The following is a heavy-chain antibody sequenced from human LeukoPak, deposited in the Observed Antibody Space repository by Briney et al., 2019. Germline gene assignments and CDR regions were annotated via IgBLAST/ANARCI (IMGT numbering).Heavy chain of an antibody. CDR2: ISSNGGLT. Sequence: PGGSLRLSCSASGFTFSSYAMHWVRQAPGKGLECVSAISSNGGLTYYADSVQGRFTISRDSSKNTVYLQMNGLRTQDTAVYYCVKEYSYGFDYWGQGTLVTVSS. J-gene: IGHJ4*02. CDR3: VKEYSYGFDY. V-gene: IGHV3-64D*09. CDR1: GFTFSSYA. D-gene: IGHD5-18*01.